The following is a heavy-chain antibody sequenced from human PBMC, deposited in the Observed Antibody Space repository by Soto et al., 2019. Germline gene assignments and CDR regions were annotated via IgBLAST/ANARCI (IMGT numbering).Heavy chain of an antibody. CDR3: AKDILFGETSYYYGMDV. D-gene: IGHD3-10*01. CDR1: GFTFDDYA. CDR2: ISWNSARI. Sequence: EVQLVESGGGLVQPGRSLRLSCGASGFTFDDYAMHWVRQAQGKGLEWVSGISWNSARIDYADSVKGRFTVSRDNAKNSLYLQMNSLRAEDTALYFCAKDILFGETSYYYGMDVWGQGTTVTVSS. V-gene: IGHV3-9*01. J-gene: IGHJ6*02.